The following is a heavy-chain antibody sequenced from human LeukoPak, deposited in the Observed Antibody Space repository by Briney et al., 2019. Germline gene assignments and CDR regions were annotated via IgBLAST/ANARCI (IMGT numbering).Heavy chain of an antibody. CDR1: GYTLTELS. V-gene: IGHV1-24*01. CDR3: ATEGQWLLLHYFDS. D-gene: IGHD6-19*01. CDR2: FDPEDSEP. J-gene: IGHJ4*02. Sequence: ASVKVSCKVSGYTLTELSIYWVRQAPGKGLDWMGGFDPEDSEPIYAEKFHDRVTMTEDTSTDTAYLELSRLTSEDTAVYYCATEGQWLLLHYFDSWGQGTLVTVSS.